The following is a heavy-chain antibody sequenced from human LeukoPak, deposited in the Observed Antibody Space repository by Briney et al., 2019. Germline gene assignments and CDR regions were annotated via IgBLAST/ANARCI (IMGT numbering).Heavy chain of an antibody. D-gene: IGHD3-9*01. V-gene: IGHV4-39*01. J-gene: IGHJ4*02. CDR3: ARLDILSGVDY. CDR1: GGSISSGSYY. Sequence: SETLSLTCTVSGGSISSGSYYWSWIRQPAGKGLELIGRIYYSGSTYYNPSLKSRVTISVDTSKNQFSLKLSSVTAADTAVYYCARLDILSGVDYWGQGTLVTVSS. CDR2: IYYSGST.